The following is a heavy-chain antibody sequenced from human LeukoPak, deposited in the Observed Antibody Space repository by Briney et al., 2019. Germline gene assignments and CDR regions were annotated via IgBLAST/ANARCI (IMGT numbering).Heavy chain of an antibody. CDR3: AKDRSYYDSGGYRNFDY. D-gene: IGHD3-22*01. CDR2: IRYDGSNK. J-gene: IGHJ4*02. V-gene: IGHV3-30*02. CDR1: GLTFSTCG. Sequence: PGGSLRLSCAASGLTFSTCGMHWVRQAPGKGLEWVAFIRYDGSNKYYADSVKGRFIISRDNSENTQSLQMNSPRAEDTAVYYCAKDRSYYDSGGYRNFDYWGQGTLVTVSS.